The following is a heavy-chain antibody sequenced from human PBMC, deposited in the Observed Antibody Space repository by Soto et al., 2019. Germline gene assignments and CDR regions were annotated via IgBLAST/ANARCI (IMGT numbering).Heavy chain of an antibody. J-gene: IGHJ6*02. V-gene: IGHV5-51*01. CDR2: IYPGDSDT. D-gene: IGHD6-19*01. Sequence: PGESLKISCKGSGYRFTNYWVGWVRQMPGKGLEWMGIIYPGDSDTRYSPSFRGQVTISADQSISTAYLQWSSLKASDTAMYYCARQPRSGYSSDYYGMDVWGQGTTVTVSS. CDR1: GYRFTNYW. CDR3: ARQPRSGYSSDYYGMDV.